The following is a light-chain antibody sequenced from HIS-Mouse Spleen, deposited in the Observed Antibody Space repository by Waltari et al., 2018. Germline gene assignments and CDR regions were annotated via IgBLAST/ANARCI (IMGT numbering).Light chain of an antibody. J-gene: IGLJ2*01. CDR3: YSTDSSGNHRV. V-gene: IGLV3-10*01. CDR2: EDS. Sequence: SYELTPPPYVSVSPGQTARITCPGDALPKKFSYWYQQKSGQAPALVIYEDSKRPSGIPERFSGSSSGTMATLTISGAQVEDEADYYCYSTDSSGNHRVFGGGTKLTVL. CDR1: ALPKKF.